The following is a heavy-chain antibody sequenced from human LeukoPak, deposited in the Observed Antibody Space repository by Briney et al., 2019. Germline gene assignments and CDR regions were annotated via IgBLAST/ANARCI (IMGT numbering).Heavy chain of an antibody. CDR3: AVLGSETYTNY. Sequence: PGGSLRLSCAASGFTVSSNYMSWVRQAPGQGLEWVSVIYSGGSTYYADSVKGRFSISGDNSKNTLYLQMNSLRAEDTAVYYCAVLGSETYTNYWGQGTLVTVSS. V-gene: IGHV3-66*01. D-gene: IGHD3-10*01. J-gene: IGHJ4*02. CDR1: GFTVSSNY. CDR2: IYSGGST.